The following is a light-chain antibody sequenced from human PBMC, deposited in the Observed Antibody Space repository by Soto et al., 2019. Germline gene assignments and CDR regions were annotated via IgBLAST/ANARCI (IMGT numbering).Light chain of an antibody. V-gene: IGKV3-11*01. CDR2: DAS. CDR3: QQRSDWPST. Sequence: EIVLTQSPATLSLSPGERATLSCRASQSVSRYLAWYQQKPGQAPRLLIYDASNRATGIPARFSGSGSGTDFTLTIRSLGPEEFAVYYCQQRSDWPSTFGGGTKVQIK. CDR1: QSVSRY. J-gene: IGKJ4*01.